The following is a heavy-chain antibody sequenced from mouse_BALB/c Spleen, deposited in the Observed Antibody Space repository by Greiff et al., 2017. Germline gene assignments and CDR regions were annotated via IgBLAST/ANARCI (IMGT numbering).Heavy chain of an antibody. J-gene: IGHJ4*01. D-gene: IGHD2-10*02. CDR1: GYTFTSYW. V-gene: IGHV1-69*02. Sequence: QVQLQQPGAELVRPGASVKLSCKASGYTFTSYWINWVKQRPGQGLEWIGNIYPSDSYTNYNQKFKDKATLTVDKSSSTAYMQLSSPTSEDSAVYYCTRGYGSYNAMDYWGQGTSVTVSS. CDR3: TRGYGSYNAMDY. CDR2: IYPSDSYT.